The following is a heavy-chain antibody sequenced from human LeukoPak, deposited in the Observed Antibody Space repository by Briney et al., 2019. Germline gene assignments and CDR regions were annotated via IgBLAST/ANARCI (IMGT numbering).Heavy chain of an antibody. J-gene: IGHJ4*02. CDR3: ARDRGIVVPAAMLDY. Sequence: ASVKVSCKASGYTFTSYGISWVRQAPGQGLEWMGGISAYNGNTNYAQKLQGRVTMTTDTATSTAYMELRSMRSDDTAVYYCARDRGIVVPAAMLDYWGQGTLVTVSS. V-gene: IGHV1-18*01. CDR2: ISAYNGNT. CDR1: GYTFTSYG. D-gene: IGHD2-2*01.